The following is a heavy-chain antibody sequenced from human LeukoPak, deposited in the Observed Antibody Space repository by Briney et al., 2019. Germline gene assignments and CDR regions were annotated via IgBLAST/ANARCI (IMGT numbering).Heavy chain of an antibody. D-gene: IGHD6-19*01. V-gene: IGHV3-23*01. J-gene: IGHJ4*02. CDR3: AKVGTSSGWYSYFDY. CDR2: ISGSGGST. Sequence: GGSLRLSCAASGFTFSSYAMSWVRQAPGKGLEWVSAISGSGGSTYYADSVKGRFTTSRDNSKNTLYLQMNSLRAEDTAVYYCAKVGTSSGWYSYFDYWGQGTLVTVSS. CDR1: GFTFSSYA.